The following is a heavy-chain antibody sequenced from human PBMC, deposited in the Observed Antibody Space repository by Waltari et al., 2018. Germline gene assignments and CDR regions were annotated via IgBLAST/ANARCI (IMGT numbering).Heavy chain of an antibody. CDR2: IWYDGSNK. J-gene: IGHJ4*02. D-gene: IGHD6-19*01. Sequence: QVQLVESGGGVVQPGRSLRLSCAASGFTFSSYGMHWVRQAPGKGLEWVAVIWYDGSNKYYADSVKGRFTISRDNSKNTLYLQMNSLRAEDTAVYYCASPGGSGWYDYWGQGTLVTVSS. CDR1: GFTFSSYG. CDR3: ASPGGSGWYDY. V-gene: IGHV3-33*01.